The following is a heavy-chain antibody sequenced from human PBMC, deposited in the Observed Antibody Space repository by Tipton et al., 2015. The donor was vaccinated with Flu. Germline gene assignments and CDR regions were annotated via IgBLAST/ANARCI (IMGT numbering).Heavy chain of an antibody. CDR1: GFTFGDSY. D-gene: IGHD3-3*01. J-gene: IGHJ6*02. Sequence: SLRLSCAASGFTFGDSYMSWIRQAPGKGLEWVSHISSSGGTINYADSVKGRFTISRDNAKNSLYLQMNSLRAEDTAIYYCARDHPPSITVFGVITDYFGMDVWGQGTMVTVSS. CDR2: ISSSGGTI. CDR3: ARDHPPSITVFGVITDYFGMDV. V-gene: IGHV3-11*01.